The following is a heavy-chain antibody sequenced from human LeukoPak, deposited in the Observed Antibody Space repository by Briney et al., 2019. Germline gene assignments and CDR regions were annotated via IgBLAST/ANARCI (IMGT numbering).Heavy chain of an antibody. J-gene: IGHJ4*02. CDR1: GYTFTGYY. CDR3: ARGGRELLRYFDWFIDY. CDR2: INPNSGGT. D-gene: IGHD3-9*01. Sequence: GASVKVSCKASGYTFTGYYMHWVRQAPGQGLEWMGWINPNSGGTNYAQKFQGRVTMTRDTSISTAYMELSRLRSDDTAVYYCARGGRELLRYFDWFIDYWGQGTLVTVSS. V-gene: IGHV1-2*02.